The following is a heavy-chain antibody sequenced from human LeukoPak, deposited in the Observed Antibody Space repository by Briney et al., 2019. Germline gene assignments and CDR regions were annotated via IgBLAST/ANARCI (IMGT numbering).Heavy chain of an antibody. CDR3: ARHYRIVVVPAAMDY. J-gene: IGHJ4*02. CDR2: ISAYNGNT. Sequence: ASVKVSCKASGYTFTGYYMHWVRQAPGQGLEWMGWISAYNGNTNYAQKLQGRVTMTTDTSTSTAYMELRSLRSDDTAVYYCARHYRIVVVPAAMDYWGQGTLVTVSS. V-gene: IGHV1-18*04. CDR1: GYTFTGYY. D-gene: IGHD2-2*01.